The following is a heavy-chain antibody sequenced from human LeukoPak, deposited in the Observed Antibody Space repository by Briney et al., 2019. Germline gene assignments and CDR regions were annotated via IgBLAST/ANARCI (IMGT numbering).Heavy chain of an antibody. V-gene: IGHV3-23*01. D-gene: IGHD1-26*01. Sequence: ETLSLTCTVSGGSISSSSYYWGWIRQPPGKGLEWVSAISGTGGSTYYADSVKGRFTISRDNSKNTLYLQMNSLGAEDTAVYYCAKGDTTWELPHDYWGQGTLVTVSS. CDR3: AKGDTTWELPHDY. CDR1: GGSISSSSYY. J-gene: IGHJ4*02. CDR2: ISGTGGST.